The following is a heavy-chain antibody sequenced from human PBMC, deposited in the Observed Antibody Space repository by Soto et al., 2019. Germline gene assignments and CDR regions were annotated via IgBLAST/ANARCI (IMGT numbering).Heavy chain of an antibody. CDR3: TKSWLFEKNWFDP. J-gene: IGHJ5*02. CDR2: ISITGLYT. V-gene: IGHV3-23*01. Sequence: GGSLRLSCAASGFSFTTYGMSWVRQAPGKGLEWVSDISITGLYTYLADPVKGRFTISRDNSKNTLYLQMNSLRVDDTAVYFCTKSWLFEKNWFDPWGQGTLVTVSS. D-gene: IGHD3-22*01. CDR1: GFSFTTYG.